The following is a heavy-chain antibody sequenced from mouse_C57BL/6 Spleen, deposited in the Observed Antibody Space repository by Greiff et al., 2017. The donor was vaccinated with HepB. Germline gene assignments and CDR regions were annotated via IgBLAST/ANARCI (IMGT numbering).Heavy chain of an antibody. CDR3: AYGRLYAMDY. Sequence: EVKLMESGPGLVKPSQSLSLTCSVTGYSITSGYYWNWIRQFPGNKLEWMGYISYDGSNNYNPSLKNRISITRDTSKNQFFLKLNSVTTEDTATYYCAYGRLYAMDYWGQGTSVTVSS. CDR1: GYSITSGYY. D-gene: IGHD1-1*01. J-gene: IGHJ4*01. V-gene: IGHV3-6*01. CDR2: ISYDGSN.